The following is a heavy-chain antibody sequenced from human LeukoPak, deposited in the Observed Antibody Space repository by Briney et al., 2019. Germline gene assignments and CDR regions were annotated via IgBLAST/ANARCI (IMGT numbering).Heavy chain of an antibody. CDR2: IKPDGSSM. CDR1: GFTFSSYW. D-gene: IGHD3-22*01. CDR3: ATYSSLNRREFQY. Sequence: GGSLRLSCAASGFTFSSYWMNWVRQAPGKGLVWVSRIKPDGSSMSYADSVQGRFTISRDNAKNTLYLQMNSLRAEDTAVYYCATYSSLNRREFQYWGQGTLLTVSS. V-gene: IGHV3-74*01. J-gene: IGHJ1*01.